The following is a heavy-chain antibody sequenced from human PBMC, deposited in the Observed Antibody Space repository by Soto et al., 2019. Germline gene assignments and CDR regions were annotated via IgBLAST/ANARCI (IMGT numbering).Heavy chain of an antibody. V-gene: IGHV4-31*03. CDR2: IYYSGST. CDR1: RDSISSSGYF. J-gene: IGHJ5*02. Sequence: SETLSLTCTVSRDSISSSGYFWSWIRQHPGNGLEWSGYIYYSGSTYYNPSLKSRVTISGDTSKNQFSLKLSSVTAADTAMYYCARGYSSGYVGYCYDTWGRGTLVT. CDR3: ARGYSSGYVGYCYDT. D-gene: IGHD3-22*01.